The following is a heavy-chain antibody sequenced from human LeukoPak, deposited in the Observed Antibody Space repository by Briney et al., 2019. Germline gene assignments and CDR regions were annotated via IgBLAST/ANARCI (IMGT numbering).Heavy chain of an antibody. Sequence: PSETLSLTCAVYGGSFSGYYWSWIRQPPGKGLEWIGEINHSGSTNYNPSLKSRVTISVDTSKNQFSLKLSSVTAADTAVYYCAGGTSGGFGNSVYYYYYGMDVWGQGTTVTVSS. D-gene: IGHD4-23*01. V-gene: IGHV4-34*01. CDR3: AGGTSGGFGNSVYYYYYGMDV. CDR2: INHSGST. CDR1: GGSFSGYY. J-gene: IGHJ6*02.